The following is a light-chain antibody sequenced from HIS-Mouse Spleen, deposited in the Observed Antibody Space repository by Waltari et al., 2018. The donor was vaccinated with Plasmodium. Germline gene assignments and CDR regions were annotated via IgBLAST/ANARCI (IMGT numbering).Light chain of an antibody. CDR3: CSYAGSSTYV. CDR2: EGS. CDR1: SRYVGRYNL. J-gene: IGLJ1*01. Sequence: QSALTQPASVSGSPGPSIPISCTGTSRYVGRYNLVSWYQQHPGKAPKLMIYEGSKRPSGVSNRFSGSKSGNTASLTISGLQAEDEADYYCCSYAGSSTYVFGTGTKVTVL. V-gene: IGLV2-23*01.